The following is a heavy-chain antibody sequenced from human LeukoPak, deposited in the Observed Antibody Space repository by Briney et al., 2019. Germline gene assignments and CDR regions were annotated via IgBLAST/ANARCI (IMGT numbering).Heavy chain of an antibody. CDR1: GGSISSSGYY. D-gene: IGHD1-26*01. CDR3: ARVVGADDYYYYYMDV. Sequence: PSETLSLTCTVSGGSISSSGYYWGWIRQPPGKGLEWIGSIYYSGSTYYNPSLKSRVTISVDTSKNQFSLKLSSVTAADTAVYYCARVVGADDYYYYYMDVWGKGTTVTVSS. V-gene: IGHV4-39*01. J-gene: IGHJ6*03. CDR2: IYYSGST.